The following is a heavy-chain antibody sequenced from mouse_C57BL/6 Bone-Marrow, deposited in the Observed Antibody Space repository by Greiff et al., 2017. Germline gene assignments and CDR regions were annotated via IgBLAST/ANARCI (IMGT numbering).Heavy chain of an antibody. V-gene: IGHV1-52*01. CDR3: ARKGYFDV. CDR2: FDPSDSET. CDR1: GYTFTSYW. Sequence: QVQLQQPGAELVRPGSSVKLSCKASGYTFTSYWMHWVKQRPIHGLEWIGNFDPSDSETHYTPKFKDKATLTVDKSSSTAYRQLSSLTSEDSAVYYGARKGYFDVWGTGTTVTVSS. J-gene: IGHJ1*03.